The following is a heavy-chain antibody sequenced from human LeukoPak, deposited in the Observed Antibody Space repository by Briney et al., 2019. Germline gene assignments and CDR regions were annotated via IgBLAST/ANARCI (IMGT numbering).Heavy chain of an antibody. Sequence: GGSLRLSCAASVFSFSTYAMHWVRQAPGKGLEWVAVISYDGSNKYYADSVKGRFTISRDNSKNTLYLQMNSLRAEDTAVYYCVRDTPTTGTRYFPYWGQGTLVTVSS. CDR1: VFSFSTYA. CDR3: VRDTPTTGTRYFPY. J-gene: IGHJ4*02. V-gene: IGHV3-30*19. D-gene: IGHD1-1*01. CDR2: ISYDGSNK.